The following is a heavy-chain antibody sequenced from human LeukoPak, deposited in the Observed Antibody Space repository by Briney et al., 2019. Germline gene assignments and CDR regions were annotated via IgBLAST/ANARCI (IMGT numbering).Heavy chain of an antibody. CDR2: ISSSSSTI. CDR1: GFTFSSYS. D-gene: IGHD2-2*01. CDR3: ARYCSSTSCLPGGGYAFDI. Sequence: GGSLRLSCAASGFTFSSYSMNWVRQAPGKGLEWVSYISSSSSTIYYADSVKGRFTISRDNAKNSLYLQMNSLRAEDTAVYYCARYCSSTSCLPGGGYAFDIWGQGKVVTVSS. V-gene: IGHV3-48*04. J-gene: IGHJ3*02.